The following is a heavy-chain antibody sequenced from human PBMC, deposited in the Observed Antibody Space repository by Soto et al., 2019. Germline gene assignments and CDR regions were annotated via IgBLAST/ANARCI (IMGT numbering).Heavy chain of an antibody. CDR3: AKSYSSHWYEYFDY. Sequence: GGSLRLSCAASEFTFSTYSMSWVRQAPWKGLEWVSAISGSGVSTYYADSVKGRFTISRDTSKNTLYLQMNSLRAEDKALYYCAKSYSSHWYEYFDYWGQGTLVTVSS. V-gene: IGHV3-23*01. CDR2: ISGSGVST. D-gene: IGHD6-19*01. J-gene: IGHJ4*02. CDR1: EFTFSTYS.